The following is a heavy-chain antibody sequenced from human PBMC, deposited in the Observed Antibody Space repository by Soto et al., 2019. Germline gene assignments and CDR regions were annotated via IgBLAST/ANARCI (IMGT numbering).Heavy chain of an antibody. D-gene: IGHD3-22*01. V-gene: IGHV4-31*01. CDR1: GGSISSGGYN. Sequence: QVQLQESGPGLVKPSETLSLTCTVSGGSISSGGYNWGWIRHHPGKGLEWVVYIDNSGNTYYSPSLKSLVTISIAKSKNHFSLTLNSLTAADTAVYYCARDGYDRTGYYFSRSDACDIWGQGTLVIVSS. J-gene: IGHJ3*02. CDR2: IDNSGNT. CDR3: ARDGYDRTGYYFSRSDACDI.